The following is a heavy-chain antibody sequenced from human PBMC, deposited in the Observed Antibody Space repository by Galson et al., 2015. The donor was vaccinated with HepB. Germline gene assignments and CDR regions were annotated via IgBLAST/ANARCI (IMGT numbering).Heavy chain of an antibody. CDR1: GFSFSDHY. CDR2: ISSSGATT. J-gene: IGHJ4*02. Sequence: SLRLSCAASGFSFSDHYMSWIRQAPGRGLQWLAYISSSGATTDYAGSVKGRFTISRDNVETSLYLQLNSLRAADTAVYYCARDSDSSSSFGYWGQGTLVTVSS. V-gene: IGHV3-11*01. CDR3: ARDSDSSSSFGY. D-gene: IGHD6-13*01.